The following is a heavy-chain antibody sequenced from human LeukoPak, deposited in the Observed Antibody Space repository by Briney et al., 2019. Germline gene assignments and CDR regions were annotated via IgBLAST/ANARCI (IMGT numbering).Heavy chain of an antibody. Sequence: ASVKVSCKASGYTFTGYYMHWVRQATGQGLEWMGWMNPNSGNTGYAQKFQGRVTITRNTSISTAYMELSSLRSEDTAVYYCARGLGQQRSRARNYNWFDPWGQGTLVTVSS. CDR1: GYTFTGYY. J-gene: IGHJ5*02. D-gene: IGHD6-13*01. V-gene: IGHV1-8*03. CDR2: MNPNSGNT. CDR3: ARGLGQQRSRARNYNWFDP.